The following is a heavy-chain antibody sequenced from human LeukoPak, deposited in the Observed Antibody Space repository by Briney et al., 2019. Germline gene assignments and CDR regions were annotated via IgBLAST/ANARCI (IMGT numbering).Heavy chain of an antibody. CDR3: AKTYGSGSLSTYWYFDL. V-gene: IGHV3-30*18. CDR2: ISFDGSNK. Sequence: GGSLRLSCAVSGFTFSSYGIHWVRQAPGKGLEWVAVISFDGSNKYYADSVKGRFTISRDNSKNTLFLQMNSLRAEDTAVYYRAKTYGSGSLSTYWYFDLWGRGTLVTVSS. D-gene: IGHD3-10*01. J-gene: IGHJ2*01. CDR1: GFTFSSYG.